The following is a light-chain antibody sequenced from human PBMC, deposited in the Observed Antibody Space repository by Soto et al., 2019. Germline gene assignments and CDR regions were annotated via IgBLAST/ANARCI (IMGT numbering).Light chain of an antibody. CDR2: WAS. J-gene: IGKJ2*01. CDR3: QQFDKPPLFT. V-gene: IGKV4-1*01. Sequence: DIVMTQSPDSLAVSLGERATISCRSSQAIFRDSSGRHLLAWYQQKPGQPPKLLIYWASTRESGVPDRFSGSGSGTDSTRTISSLQAEDVAVYYGQQFDKPPLFTVGQGTKREI. CDR1: QAIFRDSSGRHL.